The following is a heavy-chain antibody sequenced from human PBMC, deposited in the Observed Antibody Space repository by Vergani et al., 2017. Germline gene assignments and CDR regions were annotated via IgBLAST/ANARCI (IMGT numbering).Heavy chain of an antibody. CDR1: GDSISRGFY. CDR3: GVIMVRSPRPDNWFDS. V-gene: IGHV4-38-2*02. D-gene: IGHD3-10*01. Sequence: QIQLQESGPGLVKPSETLSLTCSVSGDSISRGFYWAWIRQTPEKGLELIGGMFHTGEASNSPSLQSRVAFSMDTSKNQFSLSLTSVTAADTAVYFCGVIMVRSPRPDNWFDSWGRGTLVTVSS. CDR2: MFHTGEA. J-gene: IGHJ5*01.